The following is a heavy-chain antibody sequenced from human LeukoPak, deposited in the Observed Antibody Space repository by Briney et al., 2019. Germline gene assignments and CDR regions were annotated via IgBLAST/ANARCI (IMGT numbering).Heavy chain of an antibody. Sequence: ASVKVSCKTSGYTFISYHMHWVRQAPGQGLEWMGTINPSGGNTNYALRFQGRVTMTRDTSTSTVYMELSSLRAEDTAVYYCARPGSYRQYFQHWGQGTLVTVSS. CDR2: INPSGGNT. D-gene: IGHD1-26*01. CDR3: ARPGSYRQYFQH. CDR1: GYTFISYH. J-gene: IGHJ1*01. V-gene: IGHV1-46*01.